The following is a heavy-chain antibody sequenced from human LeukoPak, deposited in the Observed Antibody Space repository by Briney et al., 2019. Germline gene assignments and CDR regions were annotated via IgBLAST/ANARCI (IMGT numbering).Heavy chain of an antibody. D-gene: IGHD4-11*01. CDR1: GGSISSSSYY. Sequence: SSETLSLTCTVSGGSISSSSYYWGWIRQPPGKELEWIGSIYYSGSTNYNPSLKSRVTISVDKSKNQFSLKLSSVTAADTAVYYCARDPTITVTTISPYYYYGMDVWGQGTTVTVSS. V-gene: IGHV4-39*07. J-gene: IGHJ6*02. CDR3: ARDPTITVTTISPYYYYGMDV. CDR2: IYYSGST.